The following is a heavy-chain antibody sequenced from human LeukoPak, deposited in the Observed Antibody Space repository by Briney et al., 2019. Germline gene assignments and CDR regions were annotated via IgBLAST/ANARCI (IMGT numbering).Heavy chain of an antibody. D-gene: IGHD1-26*01. CDR2: ISGSGGST. Sequence: GGSLRLSCAASGFTVSNNYMSWVRQAPGKGLEWVSAISGSGGSTYYADSVKGRFTISRDNSKNTLYLQMNSLRAEDTAVYYCAKYSGSYGGLDYWGQGTLVTVSS. V-gene: IGHV3-23*01. J-gene: IGHJ4*02. CDR1: GFTVSNNY. CDR3: AKYSGSYGGLDY.